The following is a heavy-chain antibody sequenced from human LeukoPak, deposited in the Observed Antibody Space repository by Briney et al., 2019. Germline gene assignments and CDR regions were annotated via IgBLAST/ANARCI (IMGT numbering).Heavy chain of an antibody. V-gene: IGHV4-39*01. CDR3: ARRSDSGSYQHFDY. CDR2: IYYSGST. J-gene: IGHJ4*02. D-gene: IGHD1-26*01. CDR1: GGSISSSSYY. Sequence: SETLSHTCTVSGGSISSSSYYWGWIRQPPGKGLEWIGSIYYSGSTYYNPSLKSRVTISVDTSKNQFSLKLSSVTATDTAVYYCARRSDSGSYQHFDYWGQGTLVTVSS.